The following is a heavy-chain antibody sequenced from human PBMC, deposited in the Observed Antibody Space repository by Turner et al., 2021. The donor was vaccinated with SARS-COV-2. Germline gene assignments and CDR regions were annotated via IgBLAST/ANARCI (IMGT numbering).Heavy chain of an antibody. CDR1: GFTLNNHW. CDR3: ARGSGWVADY. J-gene: IGHJ4*02. V-gene: IGHV3-7*01. D-gene: IGHD6-19*01. CDR2: IKQDGSVT. Sequence: EVQLAESGGGLVQPGGRRSLSCAASGFTLNNHWMNWVRQAPGKGLELVAIIKQDGSVTLYVDSVKGRFTISRDNAKISLYLQMNSLRSEDTAIYYCARGSGWVADYWGQGTLVTVSS.